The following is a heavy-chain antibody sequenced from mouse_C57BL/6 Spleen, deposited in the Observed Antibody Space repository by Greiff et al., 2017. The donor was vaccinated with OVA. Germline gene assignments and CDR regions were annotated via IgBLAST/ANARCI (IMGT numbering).Heavy chain of an antibody. CDR1: GYTFTDYN. J-gene: IGHJ2*01. V-gene: IGHV1-22*01. Sequence: VQLQQSGPELVKPGASVKMSCKASGYTFTDYNMHWVKQSHGKSLEWIGYINPNNGGTSYNQKFKGKATLTVNKSSSTAYMELRSLTSEDSAVYYCAREGELLYYFDYWGQGTTLIVSS. CDR2: INPNNGGT. CDR3: AREGELLYYFDY.